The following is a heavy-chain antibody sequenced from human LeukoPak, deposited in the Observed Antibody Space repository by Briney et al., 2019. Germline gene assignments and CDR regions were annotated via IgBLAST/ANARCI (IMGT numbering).Heavy chain of an antibody. V-gene: IGHV3-21*01. J-gene: IGHJ3*02. D-gene: IGHD4-17*01. CDR3: ARWDSYGDYYPDLYSPSI. CDR2: ISSSSSYI. CDR1: GFTFSSYS. Sequence: RPGGSLRLSCAASGFTFSSYSMNWVRQAPGKGLEWVSSISSSSSYIYYADSVKGRFTISRDNAKNSLYLQMNSLRAEDTAVYYCARWDSYGDYYPDLYSPSIWGQGTMVTVSS.